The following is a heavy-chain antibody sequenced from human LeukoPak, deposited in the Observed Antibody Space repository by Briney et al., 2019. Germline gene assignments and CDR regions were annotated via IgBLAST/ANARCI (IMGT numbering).Heavy chain of an antibody. D-gene: IGHD6-6*01. CDR3: ARRDSSSYRGAFDI. CDR1: GGSISSYY. Sequence: ASETLSLTCTVSGGSISSYYWSWIRQPPGKGLEWIGYIYYSGSTNYNPSLKSRVTISVDTSKNQFYLKLSSVTAADTAVYYCARRDSSSYRGAFDIWGQGTMVTVSS. J-gene: IGHJ3*02. CDR2: IYYSGST. V-gene: IGHV4-59*08.